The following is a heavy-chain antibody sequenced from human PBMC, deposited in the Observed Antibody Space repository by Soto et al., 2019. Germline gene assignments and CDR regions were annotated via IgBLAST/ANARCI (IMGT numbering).Heavy chain of an antibody. CDR1: GGSFSGYY. J-gene: IGHJ4*02. CDR3: AIGSMVPRVVDY. V-gene: IGHV4-34*01. Sequence: PSETLSLTCAVYGGSFSGYYWSWIRQPPGKGLEWIGEINHSGSTNYNPSLKSRVTISVDTSKNQFSLKLSSVTAADTAVYYCAIGSMVPRVVDYWGQGTLVTVSS. D-gene: IGHD3-10*01. CDR2: INHSGST.